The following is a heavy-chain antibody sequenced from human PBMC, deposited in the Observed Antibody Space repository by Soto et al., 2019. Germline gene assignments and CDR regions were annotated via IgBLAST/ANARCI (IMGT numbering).Heavy chain of an antibody. D-gene: IGHD3-10*01. CDR2: IFYSGRT. CDR1: GNSIRTSSYS. V-gene: IGHV4-31*03. Sequence: QLQESGPGLVKPSQTLSLTCTVSGNSIRTSSYSWNWIRQHPGKGLEWIGNIFYSGRTHYNPSLRRRVIISVDTSKNQFPLKLNSVTAAATAVSYCARDPAGSGSYSLDYWGQGTLVTVSS. J-gene: IGHJ4*02. CDR3: ARDPAGSGSYSLDY.